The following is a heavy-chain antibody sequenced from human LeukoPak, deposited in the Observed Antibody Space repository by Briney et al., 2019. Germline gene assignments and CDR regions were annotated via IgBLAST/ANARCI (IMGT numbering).Heavy chain of an antibody. CDR1: GYTFTSNG. CDR2: ISAYDGNT. V-gene: IGHV1-18*01. J-gene: IGHJ6*03. CDR3: ARSTPNDYYYYYMDV. Sequence: ASVKVSCKASGYTFTSNGISWVRQAPGQGLEGMGWISAYDGNTNYAQKFQGRVTMTTDTSTSTAYMELRSLRSDDTAVYYCARSTPNDYYYYYMDVWGKGTTVTISS.